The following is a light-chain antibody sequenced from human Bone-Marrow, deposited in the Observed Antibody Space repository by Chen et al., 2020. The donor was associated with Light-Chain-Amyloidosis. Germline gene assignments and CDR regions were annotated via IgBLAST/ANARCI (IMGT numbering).Light chain of an antibody. CDR1: QSISSY. Sequence: DIQMTQSPSSLSASVGDRVTITCRASQSISSYLNWYQQKPGKAPKLLIYAASSLQSGVPSRFSRSGSGTDFTLTISSLQPEDFATYYCQRSYSTPYTFGQGTKLEIK. CDR2: AAS. CDR3: QRSYSTPYT. V-gene: IGKV1-39*01. J-gene: IGKJ2*01.